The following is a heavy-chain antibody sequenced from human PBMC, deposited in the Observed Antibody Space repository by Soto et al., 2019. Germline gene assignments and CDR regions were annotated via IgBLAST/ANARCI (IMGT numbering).Heavy chain of an antibody. CDR2: IDPSDSYT. J-gene: IGHJ4*02. CDR1: GYSFTDYW. D-gene: IGHD1-26*01. V-gene: IGHV5-10-1*01. Sequence: GESLKISCKGSGYSFTDYWISWVRQMPGKGLEWMGRIDPSDSYTNYSPSFQGHVTISADKSISTAYLQWSSLKASDTAVYYCAKGFGNYWAFDYWGQGTLVTVSS. CDR3: AKGFGNYWAFDY.